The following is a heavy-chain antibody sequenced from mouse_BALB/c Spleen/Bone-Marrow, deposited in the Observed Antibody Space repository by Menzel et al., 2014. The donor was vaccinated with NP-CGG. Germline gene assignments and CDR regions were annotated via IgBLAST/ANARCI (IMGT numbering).Heavy chain of an antibody. CDR1: GYAFTNYL. D-gene: IGHD2-14*01. CDR3: ARGDYRYDGFAY. V-gene: IGHV1-54*01. Sequence: QVQLQQSGAELVRPGTSVKVSCKASGYAFTNYLIEWVKQRPGQGLEWIGVINPGSGGTNYNEKFKGKATLTADKSSSTGYMQLSSLTSDDSAVYFCARGDYRYDGFAYWGQGTLVTVSA. J-gene: IGHJ3*01. CDR2: INPGSGGT.